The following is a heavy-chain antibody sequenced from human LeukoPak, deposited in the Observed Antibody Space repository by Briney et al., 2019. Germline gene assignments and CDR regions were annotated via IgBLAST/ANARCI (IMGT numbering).Heavy chain of an antibody. CDR1: GFTFSDYG. CDR3: AELGITMIGGV. V-gene: IGHV3-23*01. J-gene: IGHJ6*04. D-gene: IGHD3-10*02. CDR2: ISGSGINT. Sequence: GETLRLSCVASGFTFSDYGMSWVRQAPGKGLEWVSAISGSGINTYYADSVKGRFTFSRDNSKNTLYLQMNSLRAEDTAVYYCAELGITMIGGVWGKGTTVTISS.